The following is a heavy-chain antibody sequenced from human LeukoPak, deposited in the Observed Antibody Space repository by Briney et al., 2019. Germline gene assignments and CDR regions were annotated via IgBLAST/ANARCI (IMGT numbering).Heavy chain of an antibody. V-gene: IGHV4-39*01. J-gene: IGHJ4*02. D-gene: IGHD5-18*01. Sequence: SETLSLTCTVSGDFISSSSAYWGWIRQPPGKGLEWIGSIYYSKNTYYNPSLKSRVTISADTSKNQFSLTLGSVSATDTAVYYCVSPRGFSYGYFDYWGQGTLVTVSS. CDR1: GDFISSSSAY. CDR2: IYYSKNT. CDR3: VSPRGFSYGYFDY.